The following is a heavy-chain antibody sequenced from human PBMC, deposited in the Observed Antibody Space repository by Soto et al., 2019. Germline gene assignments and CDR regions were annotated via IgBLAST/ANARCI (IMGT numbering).Heavy chain of an antibody. CDR3: ATPRAPAIAVAGTFDY. Sequence: PGGSLRLSCAASGFTFSSYAMSWVRQAPGKGLEWVSAISGSGGSTYYADSVKGRFTISRDNSKNTLYLQMNSLRAEDTAVYYCATPRAPAIAVAGTFDYWGQGTLVTVSS. D-gene: IGHD6-19*01. V-gene: IGHV3-23*01. J-gene: IGHJ4*02. CDR2: ISGSGGST. CDR1: GFTFSSYA.